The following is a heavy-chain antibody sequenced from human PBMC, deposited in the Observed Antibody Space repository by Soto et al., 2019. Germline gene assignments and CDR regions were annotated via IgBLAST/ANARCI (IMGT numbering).Heavy chain of an antibody. CDR2: MFYGVST. J-gene: IGHJ4*02. CDR3: ARLPSRHLVDY. V-gene: IGHV4-39*01. Sequence: SATVSLTCTVSGSSINSSGDYWGWIRQPPGKGLEWIGSMFYGVSTYYNPSLKSRVTVSVVTSKNQFSLNLRSVTAADTAVYYCARLPSRHLVDYWGQGTLVTVSS. D-gene: IGHD3-3*02. CDR1: GSSINSSGDY.